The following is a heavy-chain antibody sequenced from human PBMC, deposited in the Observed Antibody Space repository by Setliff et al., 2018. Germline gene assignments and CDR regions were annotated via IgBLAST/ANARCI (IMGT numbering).Heavy chain of an antibody. V-gene: IGHV1-69*05. CDR1: GGTFSSYA. D-gene: IGHD3-9*01. J-gene: IGHJ6*03. CDR3: ARGRTDYDILTGYNLNYYYYMDV. Sequence: SVKVSCKASGGTFSSYAIRWVRQAPGQGLEWMGGIIPIFGTANYAQKFQGRVTITTDESTSTAYMELSSLRSEDTAVYYCARGRTDYDILTGYNLNYYYYMDVWGKGTTVTVSS. CDR2: IIPIFGTA.